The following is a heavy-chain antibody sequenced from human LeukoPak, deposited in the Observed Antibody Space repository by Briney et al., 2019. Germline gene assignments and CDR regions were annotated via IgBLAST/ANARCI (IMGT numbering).Heavy chain of an antibody. D-gene: IGHD6-13*01. J-gene: IGHJ4*02. V-gene: IGHV5-51*01. CDR3: ARHGVGAGLAAAYI. CDR2: IDPGDSHA. CDR1: GYNFSNYG. Sequence: GESLKISCKGSGYNFSNYGIGWVRQMPGKGLEWMGLIDPGDSHAIYSPSFQGQVTISADKSIRAAYLQWSSLKASDTAMYYCARHGVGAGLAAAYIWGQGTLLTVSS.